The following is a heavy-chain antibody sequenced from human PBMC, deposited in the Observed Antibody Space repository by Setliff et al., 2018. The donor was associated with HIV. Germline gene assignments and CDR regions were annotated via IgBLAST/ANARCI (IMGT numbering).Heavy chain of an antibody. CDR3: GASQDSYSYLGYYYSGVNV. CDR1: GYTFTTYD. CDR2: ISPYNGHT. V-gene: IGHV1-18*01. D-gene: IGHD3-16*01. Sequence: GASVKVSCKASGYTFTTYDITWVRQAPGQGLEWLGWISPYNGHTNFAQKFQGRVTMTTDTATSTAYMEVRSLRSDDTAVYYCGASQDSYSYLGYYYSGVNVWGQGTTVTVSS. J-gene: IGHJ6*02.